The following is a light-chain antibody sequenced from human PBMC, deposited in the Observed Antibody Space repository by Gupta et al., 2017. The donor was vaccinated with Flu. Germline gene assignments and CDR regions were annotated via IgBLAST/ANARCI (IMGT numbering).Light chain of an antibody. CDR3: QQSDSTPPT. Sequence: PSSLSASVGDRITITCRASQSISSYLNWYQQKPGKAPKLLIYAASRLQSGVPSRFSGSGSGTDFTLTISSLQPEDFATYYCQQSDSTPPTFGHGTKVDIK. CDR1: QSISSY. V-gene: IGKV1-39*01. CDR2: AAS. J-gene: IGKJ3*01.